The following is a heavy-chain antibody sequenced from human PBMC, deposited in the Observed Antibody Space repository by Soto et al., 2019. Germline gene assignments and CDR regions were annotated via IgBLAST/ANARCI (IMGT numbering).Heavy chain of an antibody. CDR1: GVSISTNNW. Sequence: SETLFLTCGVSGVSISTNNWWKWVRQSPGRGLEWIGEIYHSGSTNYNPSLKSRVTMSVDKSKNQFSLELTSVTAADTAVYYCAREKGAGTYMGFDYWGQGILVTVSS. CDR2: IYHSGST. J-gene: IGHJ4*02. CDR3: AREKGAGTYMGFDY. V-gene: IGHV4-4*02. D-gene: IGHD3-10*01.